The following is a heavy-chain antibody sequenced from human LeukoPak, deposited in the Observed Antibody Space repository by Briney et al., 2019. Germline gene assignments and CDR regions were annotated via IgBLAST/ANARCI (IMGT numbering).Heavy chain of an antibody. D-gene: IGHD5-18*01. V-gene: IGHV3-53*01. CDR1: GFTFSSNY. CDR2: IYSSGST. CDR3: AKDDRIQTRRYSYNY. Sequence: GGSLRLSCAASGFTFSSNYMSWVRQAPGKGLEWVSVIYSSGSTYYSDSVKGRYTISRDNSKNTLYLQMNSLRAEDTAVYYCAKDDRIQTRRYSYNYWGQGTLVTVSS. J-gene: IGHJ4*02.